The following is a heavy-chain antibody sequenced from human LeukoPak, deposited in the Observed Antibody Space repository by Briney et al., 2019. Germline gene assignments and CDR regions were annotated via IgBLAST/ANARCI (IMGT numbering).Heavy chain of an antibody. V-gene: IGHV4-59*04. CDR3: ARNTSPDY. D-gene: IGHD2-2*02. CDR2: IYHSGST. J-gene: IGHJ4*02. Sequence: PSETLSLTCTVSGGSISSYYWSWIRQPPGKGLEWIGSIYHSGSTYYNPSLKSRVTISVDTSKNQFSLKLSSVTAADTAVYYCARNTSPDYWGQGTLVTVSS. CDR1: GGSISSYY.